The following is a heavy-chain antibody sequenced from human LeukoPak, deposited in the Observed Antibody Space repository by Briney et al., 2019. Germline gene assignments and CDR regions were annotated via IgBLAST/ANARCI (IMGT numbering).Heavy chain of an antibody. CDR2: ISYDGSNK. Sequence: GGSLRLSCAASGFTFSSYAMHWVRQAPGKGLEWVAVISYDGSNKYYADSVKGRFTISRDNSKNTLYLQMNSLRAEDTAVYYCAKDREWLATYYGMDVWGQGTTVTVSS. D-gene: IGHD6-19*01. CDR3: AKDREWLATYYGMDV. CDR1: GFTFSSYA. J-gene: IGHJ6*02. V-gene: IGHV3-30*04.